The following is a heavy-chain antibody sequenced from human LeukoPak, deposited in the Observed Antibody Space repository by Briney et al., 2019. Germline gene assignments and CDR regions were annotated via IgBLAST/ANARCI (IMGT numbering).Heavy chain of an antibody. V-gene: IGHV1-2*02. CDR3: ARDFEWGVYDFWSGFGD. CDR1: GYTFTGYY. D-gene: IGHD3-3*01. Sequence: GASVKVSCKASGYTFTGYYMHWVRQAPGQGLEWMGWINPNSGDTNYAQKFQGRVTMTRDTSISTAYMELSRLKSDDTAVYYCARDFEWGVYDFWSGFGDWGQGALVTVSS. CDR2: INPNSGDT. J-gene: IGHJ4*02.